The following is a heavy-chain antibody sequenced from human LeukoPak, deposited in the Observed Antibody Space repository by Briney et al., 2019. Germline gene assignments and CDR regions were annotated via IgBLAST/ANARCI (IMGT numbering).Heavy chain of an antibody. Sequence: SETLSLTCAVSGGSISSSHWWSWVRQPPEKGLEWIGEIYYSGSTNYNPSLKSRVTISVDKSKNQFSLKLSSVTAADTAVYYWSRAYPYCTSTSCQPLWGQGILVTVSS. J-gene: IGHJ4*02. V-gene: IGHV4-4*02. CDR1: GGSISSSHW. CDR3: SRAYPYCTSTSCQPL. D-gene: IGHD2-2*01. CDR2: IYYSGST.